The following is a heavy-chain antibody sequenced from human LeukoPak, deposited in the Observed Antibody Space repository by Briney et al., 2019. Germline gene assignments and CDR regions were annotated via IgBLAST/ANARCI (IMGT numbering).Heavy chain of an antibody. CDR1: GYSFVTYW. CDR3: ARRDGYCSSTSCYADYYYGMDV. D-gene: IGHD2-2*01. Sequence: GESLKISCKGSGYSFVTYWIGWVRQMPGKGLEWMGIIFPGDSESRYSPSFQGQVTFSADKSISTAYLQWSSLKASDTAMYYCARRDGYCSSTSCYADYYYGMDVWGQGTTVTVSS. J-gene: IGHJ6*02. CDR2: IFPGDSES. V-gene: IGHV5-51*01.